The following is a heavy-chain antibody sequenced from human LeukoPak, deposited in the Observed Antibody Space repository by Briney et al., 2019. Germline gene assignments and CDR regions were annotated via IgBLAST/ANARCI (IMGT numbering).Heavy chain of an antibody. CDR1: GYTFTSCG. CDR2: ISAYNGNT. J-gene: IGHJ6*02. V-gene: IGHV1-18*01. CDR3: ARLTDPPPLGYYGMDV. Sequence: EASVKVSCKASGYTFTSCGISWVRQAPGQGLEWMGWISAYNGNTNYAQKLQGRVTMTTDTSTSTAYMELRSLRSDDTAVYCCARLTDPPPLGYYGMDVWGQGTTVTVSS. D-gene: IGHD3-9*01.